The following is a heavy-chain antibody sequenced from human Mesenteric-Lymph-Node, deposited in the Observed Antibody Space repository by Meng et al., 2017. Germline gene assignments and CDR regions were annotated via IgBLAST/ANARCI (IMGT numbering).Heavy chain of an antibody. V-gene: IGHV2-70*20. CDR2: IDWDDDK. CDR1: GFSLSTSGMC. D-gene: IGHD3-22*01. CDR3: ARANYYDSSGYYQIANDAFDI. Sequence: SGPTLVKPTQTLTLTCTFSGFSLSTSGMCVSWVRQPPGKALEWLALIDWDDDKYYSTSLKTRLTISKDTSKNQVVLTMTNMDPVDTATYYCARANYYDSSGYYQIANDAFDIWGQGTMVTVSS. J-gene: IGHJ3*02.